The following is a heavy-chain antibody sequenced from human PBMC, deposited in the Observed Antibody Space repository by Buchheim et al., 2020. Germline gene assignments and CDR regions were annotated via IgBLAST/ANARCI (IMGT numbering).Heavy chain of an antibody. D-gene: IGHD3-3*01. Sequence: EVQLVESGGGLVQPGGSLRLSCAASGFTFSSYSMNWVRQAPGKGLEWVSYISSSNTIYYADSVKGRFTISRDNAKNSLYLQMNSLRAEDTAVYYCARDRYDFWSGYYSSLGYYYGMDVWGQGTT. J-gene: IGHJ6*02. CDR3: ARDRYDFWSGYYSSLGYYYGMDV. CDR1: GFTFSSYS. V-gene: IGHV3-48*04. CDR2: ISSSNTI.